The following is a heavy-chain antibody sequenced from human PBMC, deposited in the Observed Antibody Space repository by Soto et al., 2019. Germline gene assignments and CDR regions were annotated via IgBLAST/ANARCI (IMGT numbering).Heavy chain of an antibody. Sequence: PSETLSLTCAVYGGSFSGYYWSWIRQPPGKGLEWIGEIYHSGSTNYNPSLKSRVTISVDKSKNQFSLKLSSVTAADTAVYYCAIYGGNSVYFDYWGQGTLVTVSS. D-gene: IGHD4-17*01. CDR1: GGSFSGYY. J-gene: IGHJ4*02. CDR3: AIYGGNSVYFDY. V-gene: IGHV4-34*01. CDR2: IYHSGST.